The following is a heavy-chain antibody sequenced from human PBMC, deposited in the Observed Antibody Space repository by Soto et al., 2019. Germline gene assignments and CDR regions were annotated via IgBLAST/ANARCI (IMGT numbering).Heavy chain of an antibody. Sequence: ESGPTLVNPTQTLTLTCTFSGFSLSTSGVGVGWIRQPPGKALEWLALIYGNDDKRYSPSLKRRLTITKDTSKHQVVLTMTNMDPVDTATYYCAHSQQLGRNLFSYYYYYGMDVWGQGTTVTSP. CDR2: IYGNDDK. J-gene: IGHJ6*02. CDR3: AHSQQLGRNLFSYYYYYGMDV. CDR1: GFSLSTSGVG. V-gene: IGHV2-5*01. D-gene: IGHD6-13*01.